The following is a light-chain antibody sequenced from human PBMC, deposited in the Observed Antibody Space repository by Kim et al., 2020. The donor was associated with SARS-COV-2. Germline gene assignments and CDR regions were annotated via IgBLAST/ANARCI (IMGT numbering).Light chain of an antibody. CDR3: QQYGRSPWT. Sequence: EIVLTQSPGTLSLSPGERATLSCRASQSVSTNFLAWYQQKPGQAPRLLIYGASNRATGIPDRFSVSVSGSGTDFTLTISRLEPEDFAVYYCQQYGRSPWTFGQGTKVDIK. CDR2: GAS. CDR1: QSVSTNF. V-gene: IGKV3-20*01. J-gene: IGKJ1*01.